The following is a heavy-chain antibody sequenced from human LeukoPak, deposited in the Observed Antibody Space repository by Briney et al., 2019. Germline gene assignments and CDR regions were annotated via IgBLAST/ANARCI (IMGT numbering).Heavy chain of an antibody. V-gene: IGHV3-11*01. CDR2: ISSSGSTI. Sequence: PGGSLRLSCAASGFTFSDYYMSWIRQAPGKGLEWVSYISSSGSTIYYADSVKGRFTISRDNAKNSLYLQMNSLRAEDTAVYYCARVWSSGSYYQFYWYFDLWGRGTLVTVSS. J-gene: IGHJ2*01. CDR3: ARVWSSGSYYQFYWYFDL. CDR1: GFTFSDYY. D-gene: IGHD3-10*01.